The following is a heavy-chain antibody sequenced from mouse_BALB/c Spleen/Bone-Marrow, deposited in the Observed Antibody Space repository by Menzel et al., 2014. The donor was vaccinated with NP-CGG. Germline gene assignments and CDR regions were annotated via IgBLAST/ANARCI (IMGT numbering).Heavy chain of an antibody. CDR3: ARKNGNFDY. CDR1: GYTFSSYW. V-gene: IGHV1-9*01. CDR2: ILLGSGST. D-gene: IGHD2-1*01. Sequence: VQLQQSGAELMKPGASVKISCKATGYTFSSYWIEWVKQRPGHGLEWIGEILLGSGSTNYNEKFKDKATFTADTSSNTAYMQLSSLASEDSAVYHCARKNGNFDYWGQGTTLTVSS. J-gene: IGHJ2*01.